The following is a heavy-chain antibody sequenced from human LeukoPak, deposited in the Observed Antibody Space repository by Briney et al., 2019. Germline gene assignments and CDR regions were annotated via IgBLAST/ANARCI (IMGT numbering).Heavy chain of an antibody. CDR3: AKDGVGPTGGY. Sequence: GGSLRLSCEASGLSFSAYAMNWVRQAPGKGLEWVSLISGSGGTTNYADSVKGRFTISRDNSKNTLYLQMNSLRAEDTAIYYCAKDGVGPTGGYWGKGTLVTVSS. CDR2: ISGSGGTT. J-gene: IGHJ4*02. V-gene: IGHV3-23*01. D-gene: IGHD1-26*01. CDR1: GLSFSAYA.